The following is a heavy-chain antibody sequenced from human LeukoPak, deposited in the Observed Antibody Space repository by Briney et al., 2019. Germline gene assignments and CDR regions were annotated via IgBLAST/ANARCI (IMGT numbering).Heavy chain of an antibody. J-gene: IGHJ2*01. CDR1: SDSISTYY. D-gene: IGHD2-8*01. V-gene: IGHV4-59*01. CDR2: VYYSGLT. CDR3: ARDMYREYFDL. Sequence: SSETLSLTCTVSSDSISTYYWTWIRQPPGKGLQWIGHVYYSGLTNYNPSLKSRVTISLDTSKKQFSLRLTSVTAADTAVYFCARDMYREYFDLWGRGTLVEVSS.